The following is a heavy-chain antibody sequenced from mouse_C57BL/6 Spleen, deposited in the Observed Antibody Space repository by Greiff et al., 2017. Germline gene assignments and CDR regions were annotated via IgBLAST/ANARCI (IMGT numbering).Heavy chain of an antibody. CDR3: ARQDSKAYFDY. J-gene: IGHJ2*01. D-gene: IGHD2-5*01. V-gene: IGHV5-12*01. Sequence: EVQLMESGGGLVQPGGSLKLSCAASGFTFSDYYMSWVRQTPEKRLEWVAYISNGGGSTYYPDTVKGRFTISRDNAKNTLYLQMSRLKSEDTAMYYCARQDSKAYFDYRGEGATRTVSS. CDR2: ISNGGGST. CDR1: GFTFSDYY.